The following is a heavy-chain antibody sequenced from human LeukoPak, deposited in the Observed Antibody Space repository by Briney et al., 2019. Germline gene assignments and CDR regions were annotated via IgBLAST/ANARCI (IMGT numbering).Heavy chain of an antibody. CDR1: GFNFKDYW. V-gene: IGHV3-7*01. CDR2: INPDGSDK. J-gene: IGHJ6*02. Sequence: GGSLRLSCAASGFNFKDYWMTWVRQAPGKGLEWVATINPDGSDKYYDDSVRGRFTVSRDNSKNSLYMQMNSLRAEDTALYFCARGHYGMDVWGQVTTVIVSS. CDR3: ARGHYGMDV.